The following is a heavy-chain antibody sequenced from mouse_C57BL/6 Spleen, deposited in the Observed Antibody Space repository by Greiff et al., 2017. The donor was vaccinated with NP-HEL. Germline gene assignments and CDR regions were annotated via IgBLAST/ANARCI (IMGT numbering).Heavy chain of an antibody. CDR2: IDPSDSYT. J-gene: IGHJ2*01. CDR1: GYTFTSYW. V-gene: IGHV1-69*01. Sequence: QVQLQQPGAELVMPGASVKLSCKASGYTFTSYWMHWVKQRPGQGLEWIGEIDPSDSYTNYNQKFKGKSTLTVDKSSSTAYMQLSSLTSEDSAVYYCARYEGFLFDYWGQGTTLTVSS. CDR3: ARYEGFLFDY. D-gene: IGHD2-3*01.